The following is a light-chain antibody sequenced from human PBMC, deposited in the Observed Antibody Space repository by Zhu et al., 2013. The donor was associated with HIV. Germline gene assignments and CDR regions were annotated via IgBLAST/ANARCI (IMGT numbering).Light chain of an antibody. CDR2: DAS. CDR3: QQYGSSPRT. V-gene: IGKV1-9*01. CDR1: QGISSS. J-gene: IGKJ1*01. Sequence: IQLTQSPSSLSASVGDRVTISCRASQGISSSLAWYQQKPGKAPKVLIYDASTLQSGVPSRFSGSGSGTDFTLTISRLEPEDFAVYYCQQYGSSPRTFGQGTKVEIK.